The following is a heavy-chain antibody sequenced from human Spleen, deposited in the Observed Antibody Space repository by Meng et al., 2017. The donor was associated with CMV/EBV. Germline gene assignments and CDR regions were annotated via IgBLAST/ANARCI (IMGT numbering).Heavy chain of an antibody. CDR2: LHHSGTT. CDR1: GGSFSIDYW. CDR3: ARNGHYSLDS. Sequence: SETLSLTCAVSGGSFSIDYWWSWVRQTPGKGLQWLGELHHSGTTTYNPSLNSRVTFSLDKSKNEFSLKLTSVTVADTAVHYCARNGHYSLDSWSQGTLVTVSS. D-gene: IGHD3-22*01. V-gene: IGHV4-4*02. J-gene: IGHJ4*02.